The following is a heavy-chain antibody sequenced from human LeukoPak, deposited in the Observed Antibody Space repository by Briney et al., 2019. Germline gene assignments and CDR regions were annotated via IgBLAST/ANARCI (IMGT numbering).Heavy chain of an antibody. V-gene: IGHV4-38-2*02. Sequence: SETLSLTCTVSGYSISSGYYWGWIRQPPGKGLEWIGSIYHSGSTYYNPSLKSRVTISVDTSKNQFSLKLSSVTAADTAVYYCAREAVGSLRWFDPWGQGTLVTVSS. D-gene: IGHD4-23*01. CDR1: GYSISSGYY. J-gene: IGHJ5*02. CDR3: AREAVGSLRWFDP. CDR2: IYHSGST.